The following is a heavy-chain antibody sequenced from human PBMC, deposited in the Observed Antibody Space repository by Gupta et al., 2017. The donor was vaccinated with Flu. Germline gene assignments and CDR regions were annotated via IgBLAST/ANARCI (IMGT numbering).Heavy chain of an antibody. D-gene: IGHD5/OR15-5a*01. J-gene: IGHJ4*02. Sequence: EVQLVESGGGLVKPGGSLRLSCAASGFTFSSYSMNWVRQAPGKGLEWVSSISSSSSYIYYADSVKGRFTISRDNAKNSLYLQMNSLRAEDTAVYYCARVSTIPRSGVDYWGQGTLVTVSS. CDR1: GFTFSSYS. V-gene: IGHV3-21*01. CDR3: ARVSTIPRSGVDY. CDR2: ISSSSSYI.